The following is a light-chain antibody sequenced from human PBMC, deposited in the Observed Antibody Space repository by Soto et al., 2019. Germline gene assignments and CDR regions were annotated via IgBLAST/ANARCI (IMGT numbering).Light chain of an antibody. Sequence: ENVLTHSPGTLSLSPWERAIFSCRASQGVSSNLAWYQQKPGQAPRLLIYGASTRATGIPARFSGSGSGTEFTRTISSLQSEDFAVYYCQQYNNWPATFGQGTKVDIK. CDR2: GAS. V-gene: IGKV3-15*01. J-gene: IGKJ1*01. CDR3: QQYNNWPAT. CDR1: QGVSSN.